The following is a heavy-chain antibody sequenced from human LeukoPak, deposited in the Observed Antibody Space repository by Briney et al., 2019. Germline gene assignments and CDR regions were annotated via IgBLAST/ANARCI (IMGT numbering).Heavy chain of an antibody. D-gene: IGHD3-3*01. CDR3: ARGDFDFQH. V-gene: IGHV3-21*01. J-gene: IGHJ1*01. CDR1: GFTFSNYA. CDR2: ITSYRRDT. Sequence: PGGSLRLSCEASGFTFSNYAMNWVRQTPGKGLEWVSSITSYRRDTYYADSVKGRFTISRDNAKNLLYLQMNSLRAEDTAVYYCARGDFDFQHWGQGTLVTVSS.